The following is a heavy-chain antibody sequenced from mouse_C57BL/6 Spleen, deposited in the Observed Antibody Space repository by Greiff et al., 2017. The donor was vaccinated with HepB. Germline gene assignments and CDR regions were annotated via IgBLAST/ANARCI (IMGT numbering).Heavy chain of an antibody. V-gene: IGHV3-8*01. CDR1: GYSITSDY. J-gene: IGHJ3*01. CDR3: ASQSFAY. Sequence: EVKLQESGPGLAKPSQTLSLTCSVPGYSITSDYWNWIRKFPGNKLEYMGSISSSGSTYYNPSLNSRISITRDTSKNQYYLQLNSVTTEDRATYYGASQSFAYWGQGTLVTVSA. CDR2: ISSSGST.